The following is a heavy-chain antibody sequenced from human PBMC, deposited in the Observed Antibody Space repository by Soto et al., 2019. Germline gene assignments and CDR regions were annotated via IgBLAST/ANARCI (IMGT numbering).Heavy chain of an antibody. Sequence: QVQLQESGPGLVKPSETLSLTCTVSGGSISFYYWNWIRQPPGKGLEWIGHSYYSGTTNYNPSLESRVTISVETSKHQFSLNLQSVTPADTAVYYCARGWGKYFDFWGRGTLVTVSS. D-gene: IGHD3-16*01. V-gene: IGHV4-59*01. CDR3: ARGWGKYFDF. CDR1: GGSISFYY. J-gene: IGHJ2*01. CDR2: SYYSGTT.